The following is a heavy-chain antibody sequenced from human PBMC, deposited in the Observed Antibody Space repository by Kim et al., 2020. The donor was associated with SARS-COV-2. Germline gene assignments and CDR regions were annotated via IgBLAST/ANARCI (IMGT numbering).Heavy chain of an antibody. Sequence: SETLSLTCAVSGGSLISYYWSWIRQPPGKGLEWIGYIYYSGTTNYNPSLKSRGTISVDTSKNKFSLRLNPVTAADTAVYNCARLPPYGSGKGGTVDYWGQGTLVSLPS. J-gene: IGHJ4*02. CDR2: IYYSGTT. CDR3: ARLPPYGSGKGGTVDY. V-gene: IGHV4-59*08. CDR1: GGSLISYY. D-gene: IGHD3-10*01.